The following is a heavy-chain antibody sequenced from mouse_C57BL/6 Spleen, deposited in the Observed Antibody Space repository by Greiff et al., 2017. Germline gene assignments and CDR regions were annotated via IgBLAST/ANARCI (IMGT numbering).Heavy chain of an antibody. CDR2: IYPGSGNT. CDR3: AREVYYYGSSYHYAMDY. D-gene: IGHD1-1*01. J-gene: IGHJ4*01. Sequence: LQESGAELVRPGASVKLSCKASGYTFTDYYINWVKQRPGQGLEWIARIYPGSGNTYYNEKFKGKATLTAEKSSSTAYMQLSSLTSEDSAVYFCAREVYYYGSSYHYAMDYWGQGTSVTVSS. V-gene: IGHV1-76*01. CDR1: GYTFTDYY.